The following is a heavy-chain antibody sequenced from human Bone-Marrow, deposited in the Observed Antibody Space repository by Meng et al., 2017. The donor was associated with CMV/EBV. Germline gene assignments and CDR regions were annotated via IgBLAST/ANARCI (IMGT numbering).Heavy chain of an antibody. CDR1: GGTFSSYA. D-gene: IGHD4-11*01. CDR2: MNPNSGNT. Sequence: ASVKVSCKASGGTFSSYAISWVRQATGQGLEWMGWMNPNSGNTGYAQKVQGRVTMTRNTSISTAYMELSSLRSEDTAVYYCAADYSNPLGVWGQGTTVTVSS. J-gene: IGHJ6*02. CDR3: AADYSNPLGV. V-gene: IGHV1-8*02.